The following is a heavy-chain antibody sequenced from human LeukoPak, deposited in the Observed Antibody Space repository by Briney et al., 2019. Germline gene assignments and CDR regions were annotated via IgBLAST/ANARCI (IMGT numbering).Heavy chain of an antibody. D-gene: IGHD6-13*01. CDR1: GGSISSGGYY. CDR3: AREGGHSSSWYWFDP. CDR2: IYTSGST. V-gene: IGHV4-61*02. Sequence: SETLSLTCTVSGGSISSGGYYWSWIRQHPGKGLEWIGRIYTSGSTNYNPSLKSRVTMSVDTSKNQFSLKLSSVTAADTAVYYCAREGGHSSSWYWFDPWGQGTLVTVSS. J-gene: IGHJ5*02.